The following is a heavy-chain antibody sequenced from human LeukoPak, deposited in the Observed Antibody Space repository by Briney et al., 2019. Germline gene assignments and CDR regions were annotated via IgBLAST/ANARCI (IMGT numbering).Heavy chain of an antibody. D-gene: IGHD6-6*01. CDR2: IYSGGST. CDR3: ARSPFEYSSSPLQSHYYMDV. CDR1: GFTVSSNY. J-gene: IGHJ6*03. Sequence: GGSLRLSCAASGFTVSSNYMSWVRQAPGKGLEWVSVIYSGGSTYYADSVKGRFTISRDNSKNTLYLQMNSLRAEDTAVYYCARSPFEYSSSPLQSHYYMDVWGKGTTVTVSS. V-gene: IGHV3-53*01.